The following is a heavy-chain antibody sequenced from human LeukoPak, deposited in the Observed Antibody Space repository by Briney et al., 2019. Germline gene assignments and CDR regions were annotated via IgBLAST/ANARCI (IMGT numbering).Heavy chain of an antibody. Sequence: PGGSLRLSCAASGLTFSSYSMNWVRQAPGKGLEWVSYISSTGSIIYYADSVKGRFTISRDSAKKSLYLQMNRMRAEDTAVYYCARDDSSGYFFDQWGQGTLVTVSS. CDR1: GLTFSSYS. V-gene: IGHV3-48*01. D-gene: IGHD3-22*01. CDR3: ARDDSSGYFFDQ. J-gene: IGHJ4*02. CDR2: ISSTGSII.